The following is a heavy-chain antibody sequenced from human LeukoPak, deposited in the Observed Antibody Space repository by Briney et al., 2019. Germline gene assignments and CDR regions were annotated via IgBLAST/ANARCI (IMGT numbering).Heavy chain of an antibody. Sequence: GGSLRLSCAASGFTFSSYGMHWVRQAPGKGLEWVAVISYDGSNKYYADSVKGRFTISRDNSKNTLYLQMKSLRAEDTAVYYCAKVSSTGQWLVDYWGQGTLVTVSS. CDR1: GFTFSSYG. D-gene: IGHD6-19*01. CDR2: ISYDGSNK. CDR3: AKVSSTGQWLVDY. V-gene: IGHV3-30*18. J-gene: IGHJ4*02.